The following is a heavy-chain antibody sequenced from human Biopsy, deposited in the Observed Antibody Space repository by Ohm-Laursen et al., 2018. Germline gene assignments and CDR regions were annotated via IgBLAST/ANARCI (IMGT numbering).Heavy chain of an antibody. Sequence: ASVKVSCKASSYTFTAYNIHWMRQAPGQGLEWLGYINCKTGATNYAQKFQGTVTITRDTSISKAYLALGSLRSADTAIYYCARDPLNGHKHFDYWGQGSLATVSS. D-gene: IGHD2-8*01. CDR3: ARDPLNGHKHFDY. CDR2: INCKTGAT. J-gene: IGHJ4*02. CDR1: SYTFTAYN. V-gene: IGHV1-2*02.